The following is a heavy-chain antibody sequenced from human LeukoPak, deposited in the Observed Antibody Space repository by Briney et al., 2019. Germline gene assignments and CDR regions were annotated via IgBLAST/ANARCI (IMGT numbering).Heavy chain of an antibody. J-gene: IGHJ5*02. CDR3: ARDPGGIQLWYRPHWFDP. Sequence: SETLSLTCTVSGGSISSGSYYWSWIRQPAGQGLEYIGRMYTSGSTNYNPSLKSRVTISVDTSKNQFSLKLSSVTAADTAVYYCARDPGGIQLWYRPHWFDPWGQGTLVIVSS. V-gene: IGHV4-61*02. CDR2: MYTSGST. D-gene: IGHD5-18*01. CDR1: GGSISSGSYY.